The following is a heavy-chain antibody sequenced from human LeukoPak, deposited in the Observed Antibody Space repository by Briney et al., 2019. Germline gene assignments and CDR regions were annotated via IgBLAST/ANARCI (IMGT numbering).Heavy chain of an antibody. D-gene: IGHD3-9*01. J-gene: IGHJ6*02. CDR3: ATLQDYDILTGLYGMDV. CDR1: GGSFSGSY. CDR2: INHSGST. V-gene: IGHV4-34*01. Sequence: PSETLSLTCAVYGGSFSGSYWSWIRQPPGKGLEWIGEINHSGSTNYNPSLKSRVTISVDTSKNQFSLKLSSVTAADTAVYYCATLQDYDILTGLYGMDVWGQGTTVTVSS.